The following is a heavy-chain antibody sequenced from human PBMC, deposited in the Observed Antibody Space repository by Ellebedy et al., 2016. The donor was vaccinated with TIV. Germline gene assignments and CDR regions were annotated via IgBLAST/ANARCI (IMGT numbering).Heavy chain of an antibody. CDR3: ARGSLMGATEDYFDY. D-gene: IGHD1-26*01. V-gene: IGHV1-2*02. Sequence: ASVKVSCKAFGYPFDSYEVHWVRQAPGQGLEWMGWINPNSGGTNYGQKFQGRVSMTRDTSINTAYMELSGLKADDTAVYYCARGSLMGATEDYFDYWGQGTLVTVSS. J-gene: IGHJ4*02. CDR1: GYPFDSYE. CDR2: INPNSGGT.